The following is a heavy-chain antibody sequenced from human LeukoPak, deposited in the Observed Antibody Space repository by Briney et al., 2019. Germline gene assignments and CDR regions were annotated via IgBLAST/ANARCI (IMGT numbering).Heavy chain of an antibody. CDR2: ISYDGNHK. V-gene: IGHV3-30*04. CDR1: GFTFSDYA. Sequence: GGSLRLSCAASGFTFSDYAIHWVRQAPGKGLEWVAVISYDGNHKFYADSVRGRFTISRDNAKNSLYLQMNSLRAEDTAVYYCAELGITMIGGVWGKGTTVTISS. J-gene: IGHJ6*04. D-gene: IGHD3-10*02. CDR3: AELGITMIGGV.